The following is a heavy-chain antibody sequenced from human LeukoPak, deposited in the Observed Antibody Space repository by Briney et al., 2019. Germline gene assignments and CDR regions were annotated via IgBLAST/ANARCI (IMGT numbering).Heavy chain of an antibody. CDR2: IYSGGST. D-gene: IGHD6-19*01. CDR3: ATEKPVAGTFLDY. CDR1: GFTSNY. J-gene: IGHJ4*02. V-gene: IGHV3-53*01. Sequence: GGSLRLSCAASGFTSNYMSWVRQAPGKGLEWVSVIYSGGSTDYAGSVRGRFTISRDKSKNTTYLQMNNMRAEDTAGYYCATEKPVAGTFLDYWGQGTLVIVSS.